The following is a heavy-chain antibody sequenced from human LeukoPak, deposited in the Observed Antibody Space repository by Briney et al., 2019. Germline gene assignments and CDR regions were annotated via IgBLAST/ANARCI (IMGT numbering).Heavy chain of an antibody. CDR3: ARSIGSYYTMDV. CDR1: GFTFSDYY. J-gene: IGHJ6*02. CDR2: ISGSGSDF. V-gene: IGHV3-11*01. Sequence: GGSLRLSCVACGFTFSDYYMNWIRQAPGRGLEWVSYISGSGSDFYYADSVKGRFTISRDNAKNSLYLQMNSLRAVDTAVYYCARSIGSYYTMDVWGQGTTVTVSS. D-gene: IGHD3-22*01.